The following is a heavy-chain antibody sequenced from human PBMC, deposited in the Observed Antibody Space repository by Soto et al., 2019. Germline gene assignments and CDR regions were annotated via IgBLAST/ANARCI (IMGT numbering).Heavy chain of an antibody. V-gene: IGHV4-61*01. CDR2: IFFTGST. J-gene: IGHJ6*02. Sequence: SETLSLTCTVSGGSVSTGNYNWSWVRQTPGKVLEWIGNIFFTGSTHYNPSLTSRVTISVDTSKNQFSLELRSVTAADTAVYYCARDGHGMDVWGQGTTVTVSS. CDR3: ARDGHGMDV. CDR1: GGSVSTGNYN.